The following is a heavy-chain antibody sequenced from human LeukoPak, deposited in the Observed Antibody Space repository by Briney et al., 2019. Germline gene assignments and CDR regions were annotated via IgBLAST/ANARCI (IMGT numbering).Heavy chain of an antibody. CDR3: ARGDYYDSSGYPDY. V-gene: IGHV1-2*02. D-gene: IGHD3-22*01. CDR1: GYTFTGHY. Sequence: ASVKVSCMTSGYTFTGHYMHWVRQAPGQGLEWMGWINPNSGGRDYAQKFQGRVTLTRDTSISTAYMELSRLRSDDTAVYYCARGDYYDSSGYPDYWGQGTLVTVSS. J-gene: IGHJ4*02. CDR2: INPNSGGR.